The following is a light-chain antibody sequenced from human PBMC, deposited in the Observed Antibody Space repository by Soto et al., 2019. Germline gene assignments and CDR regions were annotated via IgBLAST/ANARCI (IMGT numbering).Light chain of an antibody. CDR2: KAS. J-gene: IGKJ1*01. CDR3: QQYNSYSRT. V-gene: IGKV1-5*03. Sequence: DIQMTQSPSTLSASVGDRVTITCRASQSISSWLAWYQQKPGKAPKLLIYKASSLESGVPSRFSDSGSGTEFTLTIRSLQPDDFATYYCQQYNSYSRTFGQGTKVEIK. CDR1: QSISSW.